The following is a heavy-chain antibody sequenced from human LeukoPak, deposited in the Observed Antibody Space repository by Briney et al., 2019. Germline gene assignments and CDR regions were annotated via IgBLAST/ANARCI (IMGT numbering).Heavy chain of an antibody. CDR1: GGSISSGGYY. J-gene: IGHJ5*02. CDR2: IYYSGST. Sequence: PSETLSLTCTVSGGSISSGGYYWSWIRQHPGKGPEWIGYIYYSGSTYYNPSLKSRVTISVDTSKNQFSLKLSSVTAADTAVYYCARDRGPYDTHNWFDPWGQGTLVTVSS. D-gene: IGHD3-3*01. CDR3: ARDRGPYDTHNWFDP. V-gene: IGHV4-31*03.